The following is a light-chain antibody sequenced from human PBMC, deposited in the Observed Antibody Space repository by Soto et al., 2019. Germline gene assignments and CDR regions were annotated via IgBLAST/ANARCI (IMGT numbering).Light chain of an antibody. Sequence: DIQMTQSPSTLSASVGDRVTITCRASQSISNWLAWYQQKPGKAPKPLIYKASSLASGVPSRFSGSGSGTEFTLTISSLQPDDFATYYCQQYDNYLFTFGPGTKVDMK. V-gene: IGKV1-5*03. CDR3: QQYDNYLFT. J-gene: IGKJ3*01. CDR2: KAS. CDR1: QSISNW.